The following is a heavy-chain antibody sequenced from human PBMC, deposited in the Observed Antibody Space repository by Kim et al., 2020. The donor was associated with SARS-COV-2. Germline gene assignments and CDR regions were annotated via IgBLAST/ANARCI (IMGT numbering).Heavy chain of an antibody. D-gene: IGHD6-19*01. CDR3: ARAPGQWLAGGDYWFDP. J-gene: IGHJ5*02. V-gene: IGHV4-31*03. CDR1: GCSISSGGYY. CDR2: IYYSGST. Sequence: SETLSLTCTVSGCSISSGGYYWSWIRQHPGKGLEWIGYIYYSGSTYYNPSLKSRVTISVDTSKNQFSLKLSSVTAADTAVYYCARAPGQWLAGGDYWFDPWGQGTLVTVSS.